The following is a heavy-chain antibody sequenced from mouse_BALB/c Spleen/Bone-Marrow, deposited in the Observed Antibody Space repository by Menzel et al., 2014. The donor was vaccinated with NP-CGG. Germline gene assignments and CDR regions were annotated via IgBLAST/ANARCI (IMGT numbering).Heavy chain of an antibody. J-gene: IGHJ1*03. V-gene: IGHV1S135*01. CDR1: GYSFXDYN. CDR3: TRYYRYDYWYFDV. D-gene: IGHD2-14*01. CDR2: IDPYNGDT. Sequence: VQLQQSRPELVKPGASVKVSCKASGYSFXDYNMYCVKQSHGKSLEWIGYIDPYNGDTTYNQKFKGKATLTVDKSSSTAFIHLNSLTSEDSAVYYCTRYYRYDYWYFDVWGTGTTVTVSS.